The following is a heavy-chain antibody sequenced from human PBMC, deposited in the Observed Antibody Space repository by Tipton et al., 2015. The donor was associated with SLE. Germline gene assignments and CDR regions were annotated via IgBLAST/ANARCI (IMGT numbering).Heavy chain of an antibody. J-gene: IGHJ4*02. D-gene: IGHD1-26*01. CDR3: ARESGSYPGHFDY. CDR2: IWFDGSNR. V-gene: IGHV3-33*01. CDR1: GFTFSRYA. Sequence: SLRLSCAASGFTFSRYAMHWVRQAPGKGLEWVAVIWFDGSNRYYGDSVQGRFTISRDNSKNSVYLEMNSLRVEDTALYYCARESGSYPGHFDYWGQGSLVTVSS.